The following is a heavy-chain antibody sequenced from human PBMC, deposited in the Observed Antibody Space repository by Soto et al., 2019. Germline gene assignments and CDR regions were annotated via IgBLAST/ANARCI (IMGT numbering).Heavy chain of an antibody. J-gene: IGHJ4*02. Sequence: GGSLRLSCAASGLIIDEYRISWLRQVPGRPLEWLSTISGSNTFYRDSVRGRFAISRDSSRNSVSLQMNSLRVEDSAVYYCVPRKGDPFTWGTGTLVTVSS. CDR3: VPRKGDPFT. CDR1: GLIIDEYR. CDR2: ISGSNT. D-gene: IGHD3-16*01. V-gene: IGHV3-23*02.